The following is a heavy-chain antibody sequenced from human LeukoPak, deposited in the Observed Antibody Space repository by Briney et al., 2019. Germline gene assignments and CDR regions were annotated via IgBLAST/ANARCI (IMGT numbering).Heavy chain of an antibody. J-gene: IGHJ3*02. CDR1: GDITHY. V-gene: IGHV4-34*01. CDR2: INHSGST. D-gene: IGHD6-6*01. Sequence: PSETLSLTCTVSGDITHYWSWIRQPPGKGLEWIGEINHSGSTNYNPSLKSRVTISVDRSKNQFSLKLSSVTAADTAVCYCAREYSSSSGAFDIWGQGTMVTVSS. CDR3: AREYSSSSGAFDI.